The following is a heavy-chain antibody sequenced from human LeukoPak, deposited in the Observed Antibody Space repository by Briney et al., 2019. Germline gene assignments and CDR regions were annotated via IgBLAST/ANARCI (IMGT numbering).Heavy chain of an antibody. CDR1: GFTFSSYE. CDR2: ISSSGSTI. V-gene: IGHV3-48*03. J-gene: IGHJ6*04. Sequence: QPGGSLRLSCAASGFTFSSYEMNWVRQAPGKGLEWVSYISSSGSTIYYADSVKGRLTISRDNAKNSLYLQMNSLRAEDTAVYYCARWAITMVRGGGFYYYYGMDVWGKGTTVTVSS. CDR3: ARWAITMVRGGGFYYYYGMDV. D-gene: IGHD3-10*01.